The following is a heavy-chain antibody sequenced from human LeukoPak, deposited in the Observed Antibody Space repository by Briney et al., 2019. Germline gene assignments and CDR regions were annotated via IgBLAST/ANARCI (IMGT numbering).Heavy chain of an antibody. V-gene: IGHV1-18*01. CDR3: ARTGITAAATKYFQH. CDR2: ISAYNGNT. CDR1: GYTFSSYG. J-gene: IGHJ1*01. Sequence: GASVKVSCKASGYTFSSYGISWVRQAPGQGLEWMGWISAYNGNTNYAQKLQGRVTMTTDTSTSTAYMELRSLRSDDTAVYYCARTGITAAATKYFQHWGQGTLVTVSS. D-gene: IGHD6-13*01.